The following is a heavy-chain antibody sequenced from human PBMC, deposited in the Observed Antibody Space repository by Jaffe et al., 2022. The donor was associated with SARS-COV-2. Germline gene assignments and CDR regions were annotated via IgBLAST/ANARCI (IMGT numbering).Heavy chain of an antibody. CDR3: ARVADSSGYYFALGTSTYYFDY. D-gene: IGHD3-22*01. CDR1: GFTFSDYY. CDR2: ISSSSSYT. J-gene: IGHJ4*02. Sequence: QVQLVESGGGLVKPGGSLRLSCAASGFTFSDYYMSWIRQAPGKGLEWVSYISSSSSYTNYADSVKGRFTISRDNAKNSLYLQMNSLRAEDTAVYYCARVADSSGYYFALGTSTYYFDYWGQGTLVTVSS. V-gene: IGHV3-11*06.